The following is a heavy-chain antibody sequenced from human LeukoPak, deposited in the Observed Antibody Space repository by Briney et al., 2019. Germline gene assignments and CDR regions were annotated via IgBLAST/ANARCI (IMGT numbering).Heavy chain of an antibody. CDR1: EFTFRSYA. CDR2: ITGSGPFSTTGTPT. V-gene: IGHV3-23*01. Sequence: GGSLRLSCAASEFTFRSYAMNWVRQAPGKGLEWVSTITGSGPFSTTGTPTYYADSVKGRFTISRDDSRNTLYLQMNSLRADDTAVYYCSTSPSFGSSWHQFNYWGQGTLVTVSS. J-gene: IGHJ4*02. CDR3: STSPSFGSSWHQFNY. D-gene: IGHD6-13*01.